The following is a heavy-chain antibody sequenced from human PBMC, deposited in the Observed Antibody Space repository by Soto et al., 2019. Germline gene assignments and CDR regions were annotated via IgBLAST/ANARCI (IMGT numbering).Heavy chain of an antibody. Sequence: KTSETLSLTCTVSGGSVSSSSYYWGWIRQPPGKGLEWIGSIDYSGSTYYNPSLKSRVTISVDTSKNQFSLKLRSVTAADMAVYFCASGYGWFDPWGQGTLVTV. D-gene: IGHD2-2*03. J-gene: IGHJ5*02. CDR3: ASGYGWFDP. V-gene: IGHV4-39*01. CDR2: IDYSGST. CDR1: GGSVSSSSYY.